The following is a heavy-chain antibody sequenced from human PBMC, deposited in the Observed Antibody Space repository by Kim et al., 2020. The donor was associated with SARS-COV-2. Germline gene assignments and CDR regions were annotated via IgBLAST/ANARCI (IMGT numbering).Heavy chain of an antibody. CDR2: IYTSGST. J-gene: IGHJ5*02. D-gene: IGHD5-12*01. CDR1: GGSISSYY. Sequence: SETLSLTCTVSGGSISSYYWSWIRQPAGKGLEWIGRIYTSGSTNYNPSLKSRVTMSVDTSKNQFSLKLSSVTAADTAVYYCARDHIKRGYSGYAWFDPWGQGTLVTVSS. V-gene: IGHV4-4*07. CDR3: ARDHIKRGYSGYAWFDP.